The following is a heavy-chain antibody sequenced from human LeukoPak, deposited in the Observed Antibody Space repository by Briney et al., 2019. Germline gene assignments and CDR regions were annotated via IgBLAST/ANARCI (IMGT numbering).Heavy chain of an antibody. Sequence: GGSLRLSCAASGFTFSKYWMLWVRQAPGKGLESVSRINTDGTVTTYADSVKGRFTVSRDNADNTMFLQMNSVRDEDTAVYYCARWRGLQSEFDCWGQGTLVTVSS. CDR1: GFTFSKYW. D-gene: IGHD5-24*01. J-gene: IGHJ4*02. CDR3: ARWRGLQSEFDC. V-gene: IGHV3-74*01. CDR2: INTDGTVT.